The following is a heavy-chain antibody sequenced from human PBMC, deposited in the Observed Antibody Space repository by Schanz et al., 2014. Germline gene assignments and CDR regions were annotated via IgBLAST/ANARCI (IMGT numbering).Heavy chain of an antibody. CDR1: GFTFSSYA. CDR2: LSGSGGST. J-gene: IGHJ6*02. D-gene: IGHD2-15*01. CDR3: AKGMGYCSGGTCYDYYYYGLDV. V-gene: IGHV3-23*01. Sequence: EVQLLDSGGGLVQPGGSLRLSCAASGFTFSSYAMSWVRQAPGKGLEWVSALSGSGGSTYYADSVKGRFTISRDNSKNTLYLQMNSLRAEDTAVFYCAKGMGYCSGGTCYDYYYYGLDVWGQGTLVTVSS.